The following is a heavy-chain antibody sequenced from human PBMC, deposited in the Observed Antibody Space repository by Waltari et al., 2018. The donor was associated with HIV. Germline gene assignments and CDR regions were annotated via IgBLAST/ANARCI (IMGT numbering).Heavy chain of an antibody. Sequence: QVQLVQSGAAVKKPGASVKVSSKVSGYTLTEFSMPWVRQAPGKGLEGMGGVDPQDGEPTHAQKCQGRVTTTEDTSTDKACMELGGLRSEDSAVYYCATCGGDCYLYWFDPWGQGTLVSVSS. D-gene: IGHD2-21*02. CDR1: GYTLTEFS. CDR2: VDPQDGEP. V-gene: IGHV1-24*01. J-gene: IGHJ5*02. CDR3: ATCGGDCYLYWFDP.